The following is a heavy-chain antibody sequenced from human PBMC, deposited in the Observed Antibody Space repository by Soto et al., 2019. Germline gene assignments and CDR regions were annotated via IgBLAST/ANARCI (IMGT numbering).Heavy chain of an antibody. J-gene: IGHJ6*03. D-gene: IGHD5-18*01. CDR2: INAGNGNT. CDR1: GYTFTSYA. V-gene: IGHV1-3*01. CDR3: ARDRSRIPLWKTAYYYYMDV. Sequence: QVQLVQSGAEVKKPGASVKVSCKASGYTFTSYAMHWVRQAPGQRLEWMGWINAGNGNTKYSQKFQGRVTITRDTSASTAYMELSSLRSEDTAVYYCARDRSRIPLWKTAYYYYMDVWGKGTTVTVSS.